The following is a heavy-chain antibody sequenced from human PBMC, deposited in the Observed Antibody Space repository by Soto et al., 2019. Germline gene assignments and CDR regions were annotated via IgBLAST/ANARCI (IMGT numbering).Heavy chain of an antibody. D-gene: IGHD1-26*01. CDR3: ARGGNYYSWDVHY. Sequence: QVQLVQSGAEEKKPGASVKVSCKASGYTFTSYAMHWVRQAPGQRLEWMGWINAGKGNTKYSQKFQGRVNITRDTSASTAYMELSSLRSEDTAVYYCARGGNYYSWDVHYWGQGTLVTVSS. CDR1: GYTFTSYA. CDR2: INAGKGNT. V-gene: IGHV1-3*05. J-gene: IGHJ4*02.